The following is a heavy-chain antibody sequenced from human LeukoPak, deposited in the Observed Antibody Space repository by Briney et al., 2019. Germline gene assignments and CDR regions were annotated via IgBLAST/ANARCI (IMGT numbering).Heavy chain of an antibody. CDR1: GGSISTSNYY. D-gene: IGHD1-26*01. Sequence: PSETLSLTCTVSGGSISTSNYYWGGIRQPPGKGLEWIGSIYDSGSTYYNPPLKSRVTICVDTTRNQFSLQLSSVTAADTALYYCARRVGAAEYLDDWGQGTLVTVSS. V-gene: IGHV4-39*01. J-gene: IGHJ4*02. CDR3: ARRVGAAEYLDD. CDR2: IYDSGST.